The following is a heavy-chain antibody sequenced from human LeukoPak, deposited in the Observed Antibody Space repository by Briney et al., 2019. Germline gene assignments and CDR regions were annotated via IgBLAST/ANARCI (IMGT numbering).Heavy chain of an antibody. CDR1: GYTLTELS. V-gene: IGHV1-24*01. CDR3: ATRYCSSTSCYHVDY. D-gene: IGHD2-2*01. CDR2: FDPEDGET. Sequence: ASVKVSCKVSGYTLTELSMHWVRQAPGKGLEWMGGFDPEDGETIFAQKFQARVTMTEDTSTDTAYMELSSLRSEDTAVYYCATRYCSSTSCYHVDYWGQGTLVTVSS. J-gene: IGHJ4*02.